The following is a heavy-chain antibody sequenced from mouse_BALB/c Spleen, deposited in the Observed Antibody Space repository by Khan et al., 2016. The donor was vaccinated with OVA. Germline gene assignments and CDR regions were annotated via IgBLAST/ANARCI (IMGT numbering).Heavy chain of an antibody. D-gene: IGHD1-1*01. CDR2: INPHIGET. CDR3: ASVYGSDIDY. J-gene: IGHJ2*01. V-gene: IGHV1-20*02. Sequence: EVQLQQSGPELVKPGASVKISCKASGYSFTGYFMNWVMQSHGKSLEWIGRINPHIGETFYNPKFKDKATLTVDESSSTAHMELRSLASEDSAVYYCASVYGSDIDYWGQGTTLTVSS. CDR1: GYSFTGYF.